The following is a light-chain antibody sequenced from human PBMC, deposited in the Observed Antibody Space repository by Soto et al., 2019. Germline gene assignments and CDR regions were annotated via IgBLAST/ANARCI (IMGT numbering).Light chain of an antibody. CDR3: QQYGTSPPST. CDR1: QSVSSSY. V-gene: IGKV3-20*01. Sequence: EIVLTQSPGTLSLSPGERATLSCRASQSVSSSYLAWYQQTPGQAPRLLLNGASSRATGIPDRFSGSGSGTVFTLTISRLEPDDFAVYYWQQYGTSPPSTFGQGTRLEIK. J-gene: IGKJ5*01. CDR2: GAS.